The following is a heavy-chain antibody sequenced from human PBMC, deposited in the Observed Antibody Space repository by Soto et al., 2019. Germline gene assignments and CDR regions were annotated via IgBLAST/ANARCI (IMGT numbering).Heavy chain of an antibody. CDR2: IYYSGST. Sequence: SETLSLTCTVSGGSISSYYWSWIRQPPGKGLEWIGYIYYSGSTNYNPSLKSRVTISVDTSKNQFSLKLSSVTAADTAVYYCACLRNYYDSSGYLLEYFQHWGQGTLVTVSS. V-gene: IGHV4-59*01. D-gene: IGHD3-22*01. CDR3: ACLRNYYDSSGYLLEYFQH. CDR1: GGSISSYY. J-gene: IGHJ1*01.